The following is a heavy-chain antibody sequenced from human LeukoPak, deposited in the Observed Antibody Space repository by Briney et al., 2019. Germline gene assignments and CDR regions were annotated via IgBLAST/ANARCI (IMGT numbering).Heavy chain of an antibody. CDR1: GFTFSNYW. J-gene: IGHJ4*02. CDR3: AKEAHYGHYFDY. CDR2: IRGDGSRE. Sequence: GGTLRLSCAASGFTFSNYWMVWVRQTPGEGLEWVANIRGDGSREYYLDSVKGRFTISRDNSKNTLYLQMNSLSAEDTAVYYCAKEAHYGHYFDYWGQGTLVTVSS. V-gene: IGHV3-7*04. D-gene: IGHD4-17*01.